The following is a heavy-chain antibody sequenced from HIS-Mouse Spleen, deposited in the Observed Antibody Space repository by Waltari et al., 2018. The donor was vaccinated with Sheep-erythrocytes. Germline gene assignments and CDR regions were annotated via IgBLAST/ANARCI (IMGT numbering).Heavy chain of an antibody. CDR1: GFTFSSYG. V-gene: IGHV3-30*18. J-gene: IGHJ2*01. D-gene: IGHD1-1*01. Sequence: QVQLVESGGGVVQPGRSLRLSCAASGFTFSSYGMHWVRQAPGKGVEWVAVISYDGMNKYYADSVKGRFTISRDNSKNTLYLQMNSLRAEDTAVYYCAKVRTVNYWYFDLWGRGTLVTVSS. CDR2: ISYDGMNK. CDR3: AKVRTVNYWYFDL.